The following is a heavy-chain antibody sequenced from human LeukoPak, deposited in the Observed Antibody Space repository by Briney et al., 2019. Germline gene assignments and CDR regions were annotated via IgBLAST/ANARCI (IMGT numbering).Heavy chain of an antibody. CDR3: TTGSATGTGSGY. Sequence: PGRSLRLSCTASGFPFGDYVMSWIRQGPGKGLEWVGFIRSKPYGGTTEYAASVKGRFIISRDDSKTIAYLQMNSLKSEDTAVYYCTTGSATGTGSGYWGQGTLVTVSS. V-gene: IGHV3-49*03. CDR1: GFPFGDYV. J-gene: IGHJ4*02. D-gene: IGHD6-13*01. CDR2: IRSKPYGGTT.